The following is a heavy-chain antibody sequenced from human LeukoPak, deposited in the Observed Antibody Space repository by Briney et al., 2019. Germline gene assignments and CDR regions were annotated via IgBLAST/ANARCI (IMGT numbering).Heavy chain of an antibody. V-gene: IGHV3-7*03. D-gene: IGHD3-10*01. CDR2: IKQDGGEK. Sequence: PGGSLRLSCAASGFSFSSYWMSWVRQAPGKGLEWVATIKQDGGEKYYVDSVKGRFTISRDNAKNSLHLQMNSLRADDTAVYFCARDSGGPYYYGSGSYSNPGYFGYWGQGTLVTVSS. CDR3: ARDSGGPYYYGSGSYSNPGYFGY. J-gene: IGHJ4*02. CDR1: GFSFSSYW.